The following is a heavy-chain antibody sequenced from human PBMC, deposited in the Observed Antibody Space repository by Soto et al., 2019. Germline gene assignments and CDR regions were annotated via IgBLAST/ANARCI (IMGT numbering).Heavy chain of an antibody. CDR3: ARDRRGATVYYYGMGV. CDR1: GGTFSSYA. V-gene: IGHV1-69*13. Sequence: SVKVSCKASGGTFSSYAISWVRQAPGQGLEWMGGIIPIFGTANYAQKFQGRVTITADESTSTAYMELSSLGSEATAVYYWARDRRGATVYYYGMGVWGQGATVGVSS. CDR2: IIPIFGTA. J-gene: IGHJ6*02. D-gene: IGHD1-26*01.